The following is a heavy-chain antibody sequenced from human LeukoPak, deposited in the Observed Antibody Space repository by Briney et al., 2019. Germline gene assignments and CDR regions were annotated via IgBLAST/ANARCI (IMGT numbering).Heavy chain of an antibody. V-gene: IGHV3-7*01. D-gene: IGHD1-26*01. CDR2: IKQDGSEK. CDR1: GFTFSSYW. J-gene: IGHJ4*02. CDR3: ARDPNHDYYSR. Sequence: PTGGSLRLSCAASGFTFSSYWMSWVRQAPGKGLEWVANIKQDGSEKYYVDSVKGRFTISRDNAKNSLYLQMNSLRPEDTAVYYCARDPNHDYYSRWGQGTLVTVSS.